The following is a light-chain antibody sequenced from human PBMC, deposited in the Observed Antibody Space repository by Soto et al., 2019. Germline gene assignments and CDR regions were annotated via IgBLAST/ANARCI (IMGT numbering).Light chain of an antibody. Sequence: EIVMTQSPATLSVSPGERATLSCRASQNVSSNLAWYQQKPGQAPRLLIYHASTRATGIPARFSGSGSGTEFTLTISSLQSEDFAVYYCQQYNDWPPGKTFGQGTKLEIK. CDR1: QNVSSN. V-gene: IGKV3-15*01. CDR2: HAS. CDR3: QQYNDWPPGKT. J-gene: IGKJ2*01.